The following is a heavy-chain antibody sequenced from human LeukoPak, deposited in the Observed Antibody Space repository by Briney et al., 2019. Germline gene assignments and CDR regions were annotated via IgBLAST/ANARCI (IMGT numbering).Heavy chain of an antibody. V-gene: IGHV3-66*01. CDR3: ARGTAFPYYYDSSGYPPRDAFDI. Sequence: GGSLRLSCAASGFTVSSNYMSWVRQAPGKGLEWVSVIHSGGSTYYADSVKGRFTISRDNSKNTLYLQMNSLRAEDTAVYYCARGTAFPYYYDSSGYPPRDAFDIWGQGTMVTVSS. J-gene: IGHJ3*02. CDR2: IHSGGST. CDR1: GFTVSSNY. D-gene: IGHD3-22*01.